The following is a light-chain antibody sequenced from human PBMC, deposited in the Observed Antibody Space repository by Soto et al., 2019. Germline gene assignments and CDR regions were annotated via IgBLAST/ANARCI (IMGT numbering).Light chain of an antibody. CDR3: QQYGSSPPYT. CDR1: QSVSSSY. J-gene: IGKJ2*01. V-gene: IGKV3-20*01. CDR2: GAS. Sequence: EIVLTQSPGTLSLSPGERATLSCRASQSVSSSYLAWYQQKPGQAPRLLIYGASSRATGIPDSFSGSWSGTDFTLTISRLEPEDFAVYYCQQYGSSPPYTFGQGTKLEIK.